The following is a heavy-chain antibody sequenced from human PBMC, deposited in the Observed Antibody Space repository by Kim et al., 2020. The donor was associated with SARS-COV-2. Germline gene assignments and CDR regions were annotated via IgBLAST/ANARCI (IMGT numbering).Heavy chain of an antibody. Sequence: GESLKISCKCSGYRFTSYWIGWVRQMPGKGLEWMGMIYPGDSDTRYSPSFQGQVTISADMSFTTAYLQWSSLKASDTAMYYCARRADYGDNYFDYWGQGALVTVSS. D-gene: IGHD4-17*01. CDR1: GYRFTSYW. J-gene: IGHJ4*02. CDR3: ARRADYGDNYFDY. V-gene: IGHV5-51*01. CDR2: IYPGDSDT.